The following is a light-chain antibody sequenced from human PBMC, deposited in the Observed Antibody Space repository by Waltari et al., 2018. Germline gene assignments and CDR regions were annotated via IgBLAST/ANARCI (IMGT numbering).Light chain of an antibody. CDR3: QQYYSTPPLT. CDR1: QRVLYSSHNKNY. Sequence: DIVMTQSPASLAVSLGERATINCKSSQRVLYSSHNKNYLAWNQQKPRQPHKLRIYWAYTRDSVFPDRFSGGVSGTDFTLTISSLQAEDVAVYYCQQYYSTPPLTFGGGTKVEIK. CDR2: WAY. J-gene: IGKJ4*01. V-gene: IGKV4-1*01.